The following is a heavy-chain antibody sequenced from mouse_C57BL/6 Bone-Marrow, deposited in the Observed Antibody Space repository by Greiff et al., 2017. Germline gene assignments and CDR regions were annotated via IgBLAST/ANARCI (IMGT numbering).Heavy chain of an antibody. CDR3: ARRVTTVVAPDFDC. Sequence: QVQLQQSGPELVKPGASVKISCKASGYTFTDYYINWVKQRPGQGLEWIGWIFPGSGSTYYNEKFKGKATLTVDKSSSTAYMLLSSLTSEDSAVYFCARRVTTVVAPDFDCWGQGTTLTVSS. J-gene: IGHJ2*01. CDR1: GYTFTDYY. D-gene: IGHD1-1*01. V-gene: IGHV1-75*01. CDR2: IFPGSGST.